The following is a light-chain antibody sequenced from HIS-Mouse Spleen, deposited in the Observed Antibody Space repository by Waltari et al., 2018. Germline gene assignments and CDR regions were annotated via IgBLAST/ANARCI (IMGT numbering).Light chain of an antibody. J-gene: IGKJ2*01. CDR1: QSVLYSSNNKTY. V-gene: IGKV4-1*01. CDR2: WAS. Sequence: DIVMTQSPDSLAVSLGERATINCKSSQSVLYSSNNKTYLAWYQQKPGQPPKLLIYWASTREAVVPDRFSGSGSGTDFTLTISSLQAEDVAVYYCQQYYSTPYTFGQGTKLEIK. CDR3: QQYYSTPYT.